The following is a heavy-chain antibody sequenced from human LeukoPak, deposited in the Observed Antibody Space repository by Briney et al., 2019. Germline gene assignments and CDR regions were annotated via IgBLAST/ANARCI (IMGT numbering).Heavy chain of an antibody. CDR3: ATVLPPMGSYFFYAFDI. J-gene: IGHJ3*02. D-gene: IGHD3-10*01. Sequence: ASVKVSCKVSGYTLTELSMHRVRQAPGKGLEWMGGFDPEDGETIYAQKFQGRVTMTEDTSTDTAYMELSSLRSEDTAVYYCATVLPPMGSYFFYAFDIWGQGTMVTVAS. CDR1: GYTLTELS. V-gene: IGHV1-24*01. CDR2: FDPEDGET.